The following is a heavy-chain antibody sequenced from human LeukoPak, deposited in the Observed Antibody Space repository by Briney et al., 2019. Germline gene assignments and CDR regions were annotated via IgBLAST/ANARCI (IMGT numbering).Heavy chain of an antibody. CDR3: ARVRSYYGSGSYYKPHHFDY. CDR1: GGSFSGYY. Sequence: SETLSLTCAVYGGSFSGYYWSWIRQPPGKGLEWIGEINHSGSTNYNPSLKCRVTISVDTSKNQFSLKLSSVTAADTAVYYCARVRSYYGSGSYYKPHHFDYWGQGTLVTVSS. J-gene: IGHJ4*02. CDR2: INHSGST. D-gene: IGHD3-10*01. V-gene: IGHV4-34*01.